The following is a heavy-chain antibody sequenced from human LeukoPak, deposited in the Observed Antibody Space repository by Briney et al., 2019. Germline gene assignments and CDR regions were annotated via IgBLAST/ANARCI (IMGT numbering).Heavy chain of an antibody. CDR3: AKDYLGSSYAFDV. Sequence: AGGSLRLSCAASGFTFSSYAMSWVRQAPGKGLEWVSAISTSGDGTYYADSVKGRFTISRDSSKNTLYMQMNSLRAEDTAVYYCAKDYLGSSYAFDVWGQGTMVTVSS. CDR2: ISTSGDGT. CDR1: GFTFSSYA. D-gene: IGHD6-13*01. V-gene: IGHV3-23*01. J-gene: IGHJ3*01.